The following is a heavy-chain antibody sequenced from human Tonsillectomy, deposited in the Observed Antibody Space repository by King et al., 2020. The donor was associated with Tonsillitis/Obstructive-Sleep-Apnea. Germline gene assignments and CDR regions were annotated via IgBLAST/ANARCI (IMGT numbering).Heavy chain of an antibody. CDR1: GYSFTSYW. Sequence: VQLVESGAEVKKLGESLKISCKGSGYSFTSYWIGWVRQMPGKGLEWMGIIYPGDSDTRYSPSFQGRVTISADKSISTAYLQWSSLKASDTAMYYCARTYYDILTGYGGPLDVWGQGTMVTVSS. CDR3: ARTYYDILTGYGGPLDV. J-gene: IGHJ3*01. CDR2: IYPGDSDT. D-gene: IGHD3-9*01. V-gene: IGHV5-51*03.